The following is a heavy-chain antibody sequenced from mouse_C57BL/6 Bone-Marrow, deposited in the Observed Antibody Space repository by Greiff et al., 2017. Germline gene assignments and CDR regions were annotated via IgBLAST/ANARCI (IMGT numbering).Heavy chain of an antibody. CDR2: ISNLAYSI. V-gene: IGHV5-15*01. CDR3: ASQTGVTDYAMDY. CDR1: GFTFSDYG. D-gene: IGHD3-1*01. J-gene: IGHJ4*01. Sequence: EVKVVESGGGLVQPGGSLKLSCAASGFTFSDYGMAWVRQAPRKGPEWVAFISNLAYSIYYADTVTGRFTISRENAKNTLYLEMSSLRSEDTAMYYCASQTGVTDYAMDYWGQGASVIVSS.